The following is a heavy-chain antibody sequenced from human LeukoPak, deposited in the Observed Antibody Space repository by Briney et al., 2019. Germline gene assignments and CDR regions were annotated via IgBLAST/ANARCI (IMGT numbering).Heavy chain of an antibody. CDR1: GGSISGYH. V-gene: IGHV4-59*08. J-gene: IGHJ5*02. Sequence: SETLSLTCTVTGGSISGYHWNWIRQSPGKGLEWLSNIFYIGNTDYNPSLKSRVTISINTSKNEISLILRSVTAADTAVYYCARKTYCSGGRCYGENWFDPWGQGILVTVSS. CDR2: IFYIGNT. CDR3: ARKTYCSGGRCYGENWFDP. D-gene: IGHD2-15*01.